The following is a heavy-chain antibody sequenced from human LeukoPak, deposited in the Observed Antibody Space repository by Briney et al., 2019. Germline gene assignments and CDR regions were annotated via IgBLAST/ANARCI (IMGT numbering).Heavy chain of an antibody. CDR1: GFTFSSYA. CDR2: ISGSGGST. J-gene: IGHJ4*02. V-gene: IGHV3-23*01. Sequence: SGGSLRLSCAASGFTFSSYAMSWVRQAPGKGLEWVSAISGSGGSTYYADSVKGRFTISRDNSKNTLYLQMNSLRAEDTAVYYCAKDSDIVVVVAATPFDYLGQGTLVTVSS. D-gene: IGHD2-15*01. CDR3: AKDSDIVVVVAATPFDY.